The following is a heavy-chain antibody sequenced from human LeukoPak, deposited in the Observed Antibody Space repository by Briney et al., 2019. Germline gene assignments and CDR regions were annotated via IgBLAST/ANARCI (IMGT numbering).Heavy chain of an antibody. J-gene: IGHJ4*02. CDR2: IRYDGSNK. CDR3: AKGDQLLYWYYFDC. Sequence: PGGSLRLSCAASGFTFSSYGMHWVRQAPGKGLEWVAFIRYDGSNKYYADSVKGRFTTSRDNSKNTLHLQMNSLRAEDTAMYYCAKGDQLLYWYYFDCWGQGTLVTVSS. CDR1: GFTFSSYG. V-gene: IGHV3-30*02. D-gene: IGHD2-2*02.